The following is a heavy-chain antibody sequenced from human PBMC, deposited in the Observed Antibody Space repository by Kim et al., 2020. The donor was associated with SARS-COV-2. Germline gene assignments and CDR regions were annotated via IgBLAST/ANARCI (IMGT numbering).Heavy chain of an antibody. CDR3: ARDSYDILTGFFPPDY. CDR1: GYTFTSYG. D-gene: IGHD3-9*01. V-gene: IGHV1-18*01. Sequence: ASVKVSCKASGYTFTSYGISWVRQAPGQGLEWMGWISAYNGNTNYAQKLQGRVTMTTDTSTSTAYMELRSLRSDDTAVYYCARDSYDILTGFFPPDYWGQGTLVTVSS. CDR2: ISAYNGNT. J-gene: IGHJ4*02.